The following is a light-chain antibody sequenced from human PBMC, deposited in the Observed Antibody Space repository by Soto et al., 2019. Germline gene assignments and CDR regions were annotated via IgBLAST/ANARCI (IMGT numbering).Light chain of an antibody. CDR1: SSDVGSYNV. V-gene: IGLV2-23*02. J-gene: IGLJ1*01. CDR2: EVS. Sequence: QSVLTRPASVSGSPGQSITISCTGTSSDVGSYNVVSWYQQHPGKAPKLLIYEVSKRPSGVSDRFSGSKSGNTASLTISGLQAEDEADYHCCSYAGSSSAYVFGTGTKVTVL. CDR3: CSYAGSSSAYV.